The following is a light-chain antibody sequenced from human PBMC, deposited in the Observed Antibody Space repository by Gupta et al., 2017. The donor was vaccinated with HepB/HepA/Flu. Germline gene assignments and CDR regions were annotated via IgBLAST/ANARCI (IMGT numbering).Light chain of an antibody. Sequence: EIVLTQSPATLSFSPGEIATLSCRASQSVTGYLAWYQQKPGQAPRLLIYDASNRATGITARFSGSGDGTDFTLTISSREPEDFAVYYCQQRISGQPMCNFGQGTKMEIK. V-gene: IGKV3D-11*02. J-gene: IGKJ2*04. CDR3: QQRISGQPMCN. CDR2: DAS. CDR1: QSVTGY.